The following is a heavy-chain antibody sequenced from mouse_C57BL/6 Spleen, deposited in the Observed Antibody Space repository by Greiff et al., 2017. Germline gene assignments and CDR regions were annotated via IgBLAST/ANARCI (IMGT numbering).Heavy chain of an antibody. Sequence: QVQLQQPGAELVKPGASVKLSCKASGYTFTSYWMQWVKQRPGQGLEWIGEIDPSDSYSNYNQKFKGKATLTVDTSSSTAYMQLSSLTSEDSAVYYCGRRGYYSNYEVVDDWGQGTTLTVSS. CDR3: GRRGYYSNYEVVDD. CDR1: GYTFTSYW. J-gene: IGHJ2*01. V-gene: IGHV1-50*01. CDR2: IDPSDSYS. D-gene: IGHD2-5*01.